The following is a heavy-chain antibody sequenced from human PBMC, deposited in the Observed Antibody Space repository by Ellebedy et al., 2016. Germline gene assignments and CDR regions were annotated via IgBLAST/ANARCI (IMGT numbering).Heavy chain of an antibody. CDR2: ISAYNGNT. CDR1: GYTFTRYG. D-gene: IGHD5-24*01. Sequence: ASVKVSCXASGYTFTRYGISWVRQAPGQGLEWMGWISAYNGNTNYAQKLQGRVTMTTDTSTSTAYMELRSLRSDDTAVYYCARDIGRDGQQRIDNWFDPWGQGTLVTVSS. V-gene: IGHV1-18*01. J-gene: IGHJ5*02. CDR3: ARDIGRDGQQRIDNWFDP.